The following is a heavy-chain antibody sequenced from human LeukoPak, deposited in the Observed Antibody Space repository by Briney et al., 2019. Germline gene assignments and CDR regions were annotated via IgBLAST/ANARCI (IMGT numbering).Heavy chain of an antibody. CDR2: IKQDGSEK. D-gene: IGHD3-3*01. CDR3: AVKPETYYDFWSGYYRSDY. J-gene: IGHJ4*02. Sequence: PGGSLRLSCAASGFTFSSYWMSWVRQAPGKGLEWVANIKQDGSEKYYVDSVRGRFTICRDNAKNSLYLQMNSLRAEDTSVYYCAVKPETYYDFWSGYYRSDYWGQGTLVTVSS. CDR1: GFTFSSYW. V-gene: IGHV3-7*01.